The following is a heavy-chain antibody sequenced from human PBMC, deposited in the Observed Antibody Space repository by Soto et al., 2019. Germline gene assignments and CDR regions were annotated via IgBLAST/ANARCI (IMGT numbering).Heavy chain of an antibody. CDR1: GYTFTSYG. J-gene: IGHJ6*04. Sequence: ASVKVSCKASGYTFTSYGISWVRQAPGQGLEWMGWISAYNGNTNYAQKLQGRVTMTTDTSTSTAYMELRSLRSDDTAVYYCARDECSSTSCAIDGPPPLYYYYYGMDVRGKETT. V-gene: IGHV1-18*01. CDR2: ISAYNGNT. D-gene: IGHD2-2*01. CDR3: ARDECSSTSCAIDGPPPLYYYYYGMDV.